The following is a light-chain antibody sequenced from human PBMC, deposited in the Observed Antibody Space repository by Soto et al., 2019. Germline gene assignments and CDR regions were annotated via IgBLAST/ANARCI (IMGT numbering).Light chain of an antibody. CDR3: AAWYGSLDVVL. CDR1: SSNIGTNT. CDR2: NTN. J-gene: IGLJ2*01. V-gene: IGLV1-44*01. Sequence: QSVLTQPPSASGTPGQRVTISCSGSSSNIGTNTVNWYHQLPGSAPQHLLYNTNQLPSGVPGRLSCSKSGTSASLAISGLQSEDEADYYCAAWYGSLDVVLFGGGTKLTVL.